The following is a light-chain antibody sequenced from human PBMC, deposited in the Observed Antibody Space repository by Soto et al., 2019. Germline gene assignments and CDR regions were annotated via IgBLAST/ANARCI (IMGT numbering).Light chain of an antibody. CDR2: DVR. V-gene: IGLV2-14*01. Sequence: QSALTQPASMSGSPGQSITISCTGTISDIGGYTYVSWYQQHPGKAPKVIIYDVRDRPSGVSNRFSGSKSGSTASLTISGLQFEDEAVYFCCPYRSTYFYFLEIGTKFPVL. CDR1: ISDIGGYTY. J-gene: IGLJ1*01. CDR3: CPYRSTYFYF.